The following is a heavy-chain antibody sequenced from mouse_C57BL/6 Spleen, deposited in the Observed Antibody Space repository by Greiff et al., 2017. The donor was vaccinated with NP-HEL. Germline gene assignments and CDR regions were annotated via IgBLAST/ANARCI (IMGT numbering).Heavy chain of an antibody. CDR1: GYTFTSYW. V-gene: IGHV1-69*01. CDR3: ARGDQGDWFAY. CDR2: IDPSDSYT. J-gene: IGHJ3*01. Sequence: VQLQQPGAELVMPGASVKLSCKASGYTFTSYWMHWVKQRPGQGLEWIGEIDPSDSYTNYNQKFKGKSTLTVDKSSSTAYMQLSSLTSEDSAVYYCARGDQGDWFAYWGQGTLVTVSA.